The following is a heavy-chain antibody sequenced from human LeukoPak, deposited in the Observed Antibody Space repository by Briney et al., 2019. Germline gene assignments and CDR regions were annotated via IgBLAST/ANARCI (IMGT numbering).Heavy chain of an antibody. V-gene: IGHV1-8*01. D-gene: IGHD4-17*01. CDR1: GYTFTSYD. Sequence: SVKVSWKASGYTFTSYDINWVRQATGQGLEWMGWMNPNSGNTGYAQKFQGRVTVTRNTSISTAYMELSSLRSEDTAVYYCARDYGDYVTLFDYWGQGTLVTVSS. CDR3: ARDYGDYVTLFDY. CDR2: MNPNSGNT. J-gene: IGHJ4*02.